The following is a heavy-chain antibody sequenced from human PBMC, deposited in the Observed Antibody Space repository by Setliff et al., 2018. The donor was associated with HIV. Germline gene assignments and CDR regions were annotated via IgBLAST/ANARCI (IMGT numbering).Heavy chain of an antibody. D-gene: IGHD5-12*01. CDR3: ARDGDGYNNGGAFDI. Sequence: GESLKISCAASGLTFSNYWMHWVRQAPGKGLVWVSHINTDGSSTNYADFVKGRFTISRDNAKHTLYLQMNSLRAEDTAVYYCARDGDGYNNGGAFDIWGQGTVVTVSS. V-gene: IGHV3-74*01. J-gene: IGHJ3*02. CDR1: GLTFSNYW. CDR2: INTDGSST.